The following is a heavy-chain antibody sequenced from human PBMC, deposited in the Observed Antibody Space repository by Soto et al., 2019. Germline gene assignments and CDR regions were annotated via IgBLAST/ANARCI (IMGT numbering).Heavy chain of an antibody. V-gene: IGHV3-23*01. CDR1: GFTFSSYA. CDR2: ISGSGGST. J-gene: IGHJ3*02. Sequence: HPGGSLRLSCAASGFTFSSYAMSWVRQAPGKGLEWVSAISGSGGSTYYADSVKGRFTISRDNSKNTLYLQMNSLRAEDTAVYYCAKCIVVVPATKRAFDIWGQGTMVTVSS. D-gene: IGHD2-2*01. CDR3: AKCIVVVPATKRAFDI.